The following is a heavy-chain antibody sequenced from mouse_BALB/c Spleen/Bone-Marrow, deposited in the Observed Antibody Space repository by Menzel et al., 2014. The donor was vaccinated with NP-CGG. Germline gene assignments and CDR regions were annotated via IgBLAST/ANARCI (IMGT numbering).Heavy chain of an antibody. CDR2: ISNGGGST. CDR3: ARHNYDETWFAY. D-gene: IGHD2-4*01. Sequence: EVQVVESGGGLVQPGGSLKLSCATSGFTFSDYYMYWVRPTPEKRLEWVAYISNGGGSTYCPDTVKGRFTISRDNAKNTLYLQMSRLKSEDTAMYYCARHNYDETWFAYWGQGTLVTVSA. J-gene: IGHJ3*01. CDR1: GFTFSDYY. V-gene: IGHV5-12*02.